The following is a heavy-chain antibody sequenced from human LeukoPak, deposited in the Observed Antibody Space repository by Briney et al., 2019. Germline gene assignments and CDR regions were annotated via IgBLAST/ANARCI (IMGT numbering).Heavy chain of an antibody. J-gene: IGHJ4*02. D-gene: IGHD5/OR15-5a*01. V-gene: IGHV4-39*02. Sequence: PSETLSLTCTVSGGSIRVSDTYGWAWIRQPPGKGLEWIATISYSWTTYYNPSFKSRVTISIDTSKNQFSLKLSSVTAADTAVYFCARDCPCPPYDYWGQGTLVTVSS. CDR1: GGSIRVSDTYG. CDR2: ISYSWTT. CDR3: ARDCPCPPYDY.